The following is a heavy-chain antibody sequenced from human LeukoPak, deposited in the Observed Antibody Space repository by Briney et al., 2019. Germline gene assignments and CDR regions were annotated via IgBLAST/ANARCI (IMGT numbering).Heavy chain of an antibody. V-gene: IGHV3-30*03. J-gene: IGHJ4*02. CDR1: GFTFSNFD. CDR2: ISYDGSDK. Sequence: PGRSLRLSCAASGFTFSNFDMHWVRQAPGKGLEWVAVISYDGSDKYYADSVKGRFTDSRDNSKNTLYLQMNSLRPEDTAVYYCAARKGAALDYWGQGTLVTVSS. D-gene: IGHD1-14*01. CDR3: AARKGAALDY.